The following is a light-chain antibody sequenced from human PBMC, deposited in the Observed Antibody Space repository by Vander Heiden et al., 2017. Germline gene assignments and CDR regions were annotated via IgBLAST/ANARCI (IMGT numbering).Light chain of an antibody. CDR2: DAS. J-gene: IGKJ4*01. V-gene: IGKV3-11*01. CDR1: QSVSNY. CDR3: QQRSNGPPKVT. Sequence: DIVLTQSPATLSLSPGERATLSCRASQSVSNYLAWYQHKPGQAPRLLIYDASNRAAGIQARFSGSGYGTDFTLTISSLEPEDFAVYYCQQRSNGPPKVTFGGGTKVEIK.